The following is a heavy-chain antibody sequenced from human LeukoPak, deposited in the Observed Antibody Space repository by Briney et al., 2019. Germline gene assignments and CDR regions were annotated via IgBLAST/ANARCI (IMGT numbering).Heavy chain of an antibody. J-gene: IGHJ4*02. D-gene: IGHD3-3*01. CDR2: MNPNSGNT. Sequence: ASVKVSCKASGYTFTSYDINWVRQATGQGLEWMGWMNPNSGNTGYAQKFQGRVTMTRNTSISTAYMELSSLRSEDTAVYYCAREEGYYDFWSGYYGLGYWGQGTLVTFSS. CDR3: AREEGYYDFWSGYYGLGY. V-gene: IGHV1-8*01. CDR1: GYTFTSYD.